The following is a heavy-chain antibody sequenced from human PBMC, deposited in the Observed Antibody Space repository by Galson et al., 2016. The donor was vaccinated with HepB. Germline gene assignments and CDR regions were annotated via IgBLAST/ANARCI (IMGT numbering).Heavy chain of an antibody. D-gene: IGHD1-26*01. V-gene: IGHV3-23*01. CDR2: IGGGGGSP. J-gene: IGHJ4*02. CDR3: VTGWNRGSYQGDY. CDR1: GFTFSNFA. Sequence: SLRLSCAASGFTFSNFAMSWVRQAPGKGLESVSAIGGGGGSPSYADSVEGRFTISRDNSKNTLYLEMNSLRAEDTAVYYCVTGWNRGSYQGDYWGKSTLVTVSS.